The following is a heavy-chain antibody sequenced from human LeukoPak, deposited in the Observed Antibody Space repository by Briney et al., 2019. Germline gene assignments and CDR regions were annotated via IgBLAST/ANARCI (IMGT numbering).Heavy chain of an antibody. Sequence: GASVKVSCKASGYMFTSYDINWVRQATGQGLEWMGWLNPYSGDTTYAQKFQGKVTITRNTSTNTAYMELSSLRSEDTAVYYCAREGVAATGLDYWGQGTLVTVSS. D-gene: IGHD6-13*01. CDR1: GYMFTSYD. CDR3: AREGVAATGLDY. CDR2: LNPYSGDT. V-gene: IGHV1-8*01. J-gene: IGHJ4*02.